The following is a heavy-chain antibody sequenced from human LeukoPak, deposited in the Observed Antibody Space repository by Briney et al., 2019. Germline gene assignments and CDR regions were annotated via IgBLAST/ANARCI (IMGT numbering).Heavy chain of an antibody. CDR2: MHPNSGNT. V-gene: IGHV1-8*03. CDR3: ARGKFWSGYYYYYMDV. CDR1: GYTFTSYD. D-gene: IGHD3-3*01. J-gene: IGHJ6*03. Sequence: ASVKVSCKASGYTFTSYDINWVRQATGQGLEWMGWMHPNSGNTGYAQKFQGRVTITRNTSISTAYMELSSLRSEDTAVYYCARGKFWSGYYYYYMDVWGKGTTVTVSS.